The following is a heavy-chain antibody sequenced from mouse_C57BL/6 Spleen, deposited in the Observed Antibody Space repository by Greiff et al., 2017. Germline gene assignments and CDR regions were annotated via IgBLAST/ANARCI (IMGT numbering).Heavy chain of an antibody. Sequence: EVTLVESGGGLVKPGGSLKLSCAASGFTFSDYGMHWVRQVPEKGLEWVAYISSGSSTIYYADTVKGRFTISRDNAKNTLFLQMTSLRSEDTAMYYCARDYYGSSYLYYYAMDYWGQGTSVTVSS. CDR1: GFTFSDYG. J-gene: IGHJ4*01. V-gene: IGHV5-17*01. D-gene: IGHD1-1*01. CDR3: ARDYYGSSYLYYYAMDY. CDR2: ISSGSSTI.